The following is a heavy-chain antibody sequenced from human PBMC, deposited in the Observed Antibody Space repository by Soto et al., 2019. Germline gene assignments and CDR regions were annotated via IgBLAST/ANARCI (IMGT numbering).Heavy chain of an antibody. V-gene: IGHV1-69*01. CDR1: GGTFSSYA. D-gene: IGHD3-22*01. CDR3: ARGAYYYDSSCYYVTDDAFDI. Sequence: QVQLVQSGAEVKKPGSSVKVSCKASGGTFSSYAISWVRQAPGQGLEWMGGIIPIFGTANYAQKFQGRVTITAVEFTSKAYMELSSLRSEDTAVYYFARGAYYYDSSCYYVTDDAFDIWGQGTMVTVSS. J-gene: IGHJ3*02. CDR2: IIPIFGTA.